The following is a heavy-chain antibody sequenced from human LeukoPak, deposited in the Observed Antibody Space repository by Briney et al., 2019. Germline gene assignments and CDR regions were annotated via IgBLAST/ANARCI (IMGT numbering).Heavy chain of an antibody. J-gene: IGHJ3*02. CDR2: IYYSGTT. Sequence: PSETLSLTCTVSGGSISSYYWNWIRQPPGKGLEWIGYIYYSGTTNYNPSLKGRVTISVDTSKNQSSLKLSSVTAADTAVYYCARVTCTSTSCYRKDAFDIWGQGTMVTVSS. CDR3: ARVTCTSTSCYRKDAFDI. V-gene: IGHV4-59*01. CDR1: GGSISSYY. D-gene: IGHD2-2*01.